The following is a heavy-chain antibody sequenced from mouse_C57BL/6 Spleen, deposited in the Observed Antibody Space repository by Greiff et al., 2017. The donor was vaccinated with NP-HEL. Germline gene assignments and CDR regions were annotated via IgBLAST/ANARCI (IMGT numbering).Heavy chain of an antibody. V-gene: IGHV1-63*01. J-gene: IGHJ4*01. CDR2: IYPGGGYT. Sequence: QVQLQQSGAELVRPGTSVKMSCKASGYTFTNYWIGWAKQRPGHGLEWIGDIYPGGGYTNYNEKFKGKATLTADKSSSTAYMQFSSLTSEDSAIYYCARIYDGYYAAMDYWGQGTSVTVSS. CDR3: ARIYDGYYAAMDY. D-gene: IGHD2-3*01. CDR1: GYTFTNYW.